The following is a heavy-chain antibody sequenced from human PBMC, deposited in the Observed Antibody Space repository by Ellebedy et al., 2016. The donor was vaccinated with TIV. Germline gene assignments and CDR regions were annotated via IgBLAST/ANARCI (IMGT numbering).Heavy chain of an antibody. J-gene: IGHJ1*01. Sequence: GGSLRLSXTASGFTFGDYAMSWVRQAPGKGLEWVSAISGSGGSTYYADSVKGRFTISRDNSKNTLYLQMNSLRAEDTAVYYCAKGGAVGGLLEYFQHWGQGTLVTVSS. CDR2: ISGSGGST. D-gene: IGHD3-3*01. CDR3: AKGGAVGGLLEYFQH. V-gene: IGHV3-23*01. CDR1: GFTFGDYA.